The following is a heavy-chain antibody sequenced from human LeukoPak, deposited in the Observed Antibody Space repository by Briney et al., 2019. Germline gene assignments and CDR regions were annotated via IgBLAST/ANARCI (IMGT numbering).Heavy chain of an antibody. CDR3: AKGRGYSYAGAFDI. J-gene: IGHJ3*02. D-gene: IGHD5-18*01. CDR2: IYYSGST. CDR1: GGSISSYY. V-gene: IGHV4-59*12. Sequence: PSETLSLTCTVSGGSISSYYWSWIRQPPGKGLEWIGYIYYSGSTNYNPSLKSRVTISVDTSKNQFSLKLSSVTAADTAVYYCAKGRGYSYAGAFDIWGQGTMVTVSS.